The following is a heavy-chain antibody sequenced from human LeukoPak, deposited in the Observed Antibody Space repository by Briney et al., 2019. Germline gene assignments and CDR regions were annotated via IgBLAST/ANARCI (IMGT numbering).Heavy chain of an antibody. J-gene: IGHJ6*02. Sequence: VASVKVSCKASGYTFTSYGISWVRQAPGQGLEWMGGIIPIFGTANYAQKFQGRVTITADESTSTAYMELSSLRSEDTAVYYCASRHRGPSYGMDVWGQGTTVTVSS. D-gene: IGHD3-16*01. CDR3: ASRHRGPSYGMDV. CDR1: GYTFTSYG. V-gene: IGHV1-69*13. CDR2: IIPIFGTA.